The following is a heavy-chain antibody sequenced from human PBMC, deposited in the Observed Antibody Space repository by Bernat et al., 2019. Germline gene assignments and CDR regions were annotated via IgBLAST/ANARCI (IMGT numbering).Heavy chain of an antibody. D-gene: IGHD4-17*01. CDR3: AKDRGDGDSEPGANFDY. J-gene: IGHJ4*02. CDR1: GFTVSSKY. CDR2: IYSDGDT. V-gene: IGHV3-53*01. Sequence: EVQLVESGGNLIQPGGSLRLSCAASGFTVSSKYMSWVRQAPGKGLEWVSVIYSDGDTYYADSVKGRFTISRDSFKNTLYLQMNSLRAEDTAVYYCAKDRGDGDSEPGANFDYWGQGTLVTVSS.